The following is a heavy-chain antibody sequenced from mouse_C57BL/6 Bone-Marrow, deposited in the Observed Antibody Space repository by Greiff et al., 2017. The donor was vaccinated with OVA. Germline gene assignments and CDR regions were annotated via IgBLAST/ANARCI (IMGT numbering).Heavy chain of an antibody. CDR1: GYTFTRYW. D-gene: IGHD1-1*01. Sequence: QVQLQQPGAELVKPGASVKLSCKASGYTFTRYWMHWVKQRPGQGLEWIGMIHPNSGSTNYNEKFKSKATLTVDKSSSTAYMQLSSLTSEDSAVYYCASYYGSSCWYFDVWGTGTTVTVSS. V-gene: IGHV1-64*01. J-gene: IGHJ1*03. CDR2: IHPNSGST. CDR3: ASYYGSSCWYFDV.